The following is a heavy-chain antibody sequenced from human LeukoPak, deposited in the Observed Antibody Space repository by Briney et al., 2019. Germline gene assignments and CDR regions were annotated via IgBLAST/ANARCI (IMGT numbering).Heavy chain of an antibody. J-gene: IGHJ6*03. V-gene: IGHV1-69*06. D-gene: IGHD3-10*01. CDR1: GGTFNSYA. CDR2: IIPIFGTA. CDR3: ARAIRGSKIASRYYYYYMDV. Sequence: SVKVSCKASGGTFNSYAISWVRQAPGQGLEWMGGIIPIFGTANYAQKFQGRVTFTADKSTSTAYMELSSLRSDDTAAYYCARAIRGSKIASRYYYYYMDVWGKGTTVTVSS.